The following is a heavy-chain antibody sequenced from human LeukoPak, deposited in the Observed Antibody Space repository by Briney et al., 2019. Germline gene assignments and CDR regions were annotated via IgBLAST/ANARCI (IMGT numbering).Heavy chain of an antibody. CDR2: IYSGGST. CDR1: GFTVSSNY. J-gene: IGHJ4*02. V-gene: IGHV3-66*01. Sequence: GGSLRLSCAASGFTVSSNYMSWVRQAPGKGLEWVSVIYSGGSTYYADSVKGRFTISRDNSKNTLYLQMNSLRAEDTAVYYCARGVGRNYSDSSGYLRYWGKGTLVTVSS. CDR3: ARGVGRNYSDSSGYLRY. D-gene: IGHD3-22*01.